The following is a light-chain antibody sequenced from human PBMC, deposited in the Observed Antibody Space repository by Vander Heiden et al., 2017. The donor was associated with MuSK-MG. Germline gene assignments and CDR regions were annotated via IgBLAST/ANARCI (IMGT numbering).Light chain of an antibody. CDR3: NSRDSSGNPV. J-gene: IGLJ2*01. CDR1: SLRSYY. Sequence: SSELTQDTAVSVALGQTVRITCQGDSLRSYYASWYQQKPGQAPVLVIYGKNNRPSGIPDRFSGSSSGNTASLTITGAQAEDEADYYCNSRDSSGNPVFGGGTKLTVL. CDR2: GKN. V-gene: IGLV3-19*01.